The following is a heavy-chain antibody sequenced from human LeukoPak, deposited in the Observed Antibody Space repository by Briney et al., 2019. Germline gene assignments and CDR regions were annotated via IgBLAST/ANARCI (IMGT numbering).Heavy chain of an antibody. V-gene: IGHV1-69*04. CDR1: GGTFSSYA. D-gene: IGHD1-26*01. CDR3: AREGSGSYSTVD. Sequence: LVKVSCEASGGTFSSYAISWVRQAPGQGLEWMGRIIPILGIANYAQKFQGRVTITADKSTSTAYMELSSLRSEDTAVYYCAREGSGSYSTVDWGQGTLVTVSS. CDR2: IIPILGIA. J-gene: IGHJ4*02.